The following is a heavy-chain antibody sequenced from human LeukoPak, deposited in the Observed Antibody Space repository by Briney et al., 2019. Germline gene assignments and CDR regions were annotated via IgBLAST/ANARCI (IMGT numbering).Heavy chain of an antibody. CDR2: ISYDGSNK. CDR1: GFTFSSYA. V-gene: IGHV3-30-3*01. Sequence: GRSLRLSCAASGFTFSSYAMHWVRQAPGKGLEWVAVISYDGSNKYYADSVKGRFTISRDNSKNTLYLQMNSLRAEDTAVYYCARQTNYGDYEEYYFDYWGQGTLVTVSS. D-gene: IGHD4-17*01. CDR3: ARQTNYGDYEEYYFDY. J-gene: IGHJ4*02.